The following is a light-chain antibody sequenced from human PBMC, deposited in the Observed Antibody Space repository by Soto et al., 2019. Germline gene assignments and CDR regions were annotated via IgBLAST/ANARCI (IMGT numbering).Light chain of an antibody. V-gene: IGLV2-14*03. J-gene: IGLJ2*01. Sequence: QSALTQPASVSGSPGRSVTISCTGTSTDVGDFNYVSWYQHLPGRAPKLNIYDVTNRPSGISYRFSASKSGRTASLTIYGLQAEDEADYYCSSYSSSTTHVVFGGGTKLTVL. CDR3: SSYSSSTTHVV. CDR2: DVT. CDR1: STDVGDFNY.